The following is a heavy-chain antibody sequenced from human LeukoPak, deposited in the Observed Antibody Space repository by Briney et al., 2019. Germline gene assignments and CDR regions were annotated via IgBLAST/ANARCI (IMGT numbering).Heavy chain of an antibody. CDR1: GFTFSSYS. CDR3: ARDQGISPGWFDY. Sequence: GGSLRLSCAASGFTFSSYSMNWVRQAPGKGLEWVSSISSSSSYIYYADSVKGRFTISRDNAKNSLYLQMNSLRAEDTAVYYCARDQGISPGWFDYWGQGTLVTVSS. D-gene: IGHD2-15*01. CDR2: ISSSSSYI. J-gene: IGHJ4*02. V-gene: IGHV3-21*01.